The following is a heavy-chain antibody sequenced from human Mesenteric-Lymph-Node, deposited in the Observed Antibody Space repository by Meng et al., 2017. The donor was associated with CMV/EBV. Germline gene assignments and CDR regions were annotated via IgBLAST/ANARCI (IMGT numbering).Heavy chain of an antibody. D-gene: IGHD3/OR15-3a*01. CDR2: VFNSENT. V-gene: IGHV4-4*02. CDR1: GGCIGSSSG. Sequence: LTCGVSGGCIGSSSGWNWVRKAPGRGLGWIGEVFNSENTNYIPSLKSRVTISVDRSKNHFSLQLTSETAAEKDIYYCSSRWTGYYVYWGQGTLVTVSS. CDR3: SSRWTGYYVY. J-gene: IGHJ4*02.